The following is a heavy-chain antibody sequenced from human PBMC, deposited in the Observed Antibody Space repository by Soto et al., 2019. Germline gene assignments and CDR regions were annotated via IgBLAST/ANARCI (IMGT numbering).Heavy chain of an antibody. V-gene: IGHV4-61*06. CDR2: IYRSGTT. CDR1: SVSSGSYY. CDR3: ARDLWVEPELYYYGMDV. J-gene: IGHJ6*02. Sequence: SVSSGSYYWSWIRQPPGKGLEWIGYIYRSGTTNYNPSLKSRVTISVDTSKNHFSLRLTSVTAADTAVYYCARDLWVEPELYYYGMDVWGQGTTVTVSS. D-gene: IGHD1-1*01.